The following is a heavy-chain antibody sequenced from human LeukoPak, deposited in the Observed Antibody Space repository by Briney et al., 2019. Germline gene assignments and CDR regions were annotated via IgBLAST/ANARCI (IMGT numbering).Heavy chain of an antibody. CDR3: ARASPDKTIFDY. CDR1: GYTFTGYY. V-gene: IGHV1-2*02. D-gene: IGHD1-14*01. CDR2: INPNSGGT. J-gene: IGHJ4*02. Sequence: ASVKVSCKASGYTFTGYYMHWVRQAPGQGLEWMGWINPNSGGTNYAQKFQGRVTMTRDTSISTAYMELSRLRSDDTAVYYCARASPDKTIFDYWGQGTLATVSS.